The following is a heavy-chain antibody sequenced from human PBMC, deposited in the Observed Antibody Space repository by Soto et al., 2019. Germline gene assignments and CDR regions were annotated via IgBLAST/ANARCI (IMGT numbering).Heavy chain of an antibody. J-gene: IGHJ4*02. V-gene: IGHV4-59*08. Sequence: TSETLSLTCTVSGGSVSNFYWSWIRQSPGKGLEWIGYIYYSGSVSYNPSLQSRVSISIDTSKDQFSLKLSSVTAADTAIYYCAKGNGYYFYWGPGTLVTVSS. CDR2: IYYSGSV. CDR3: AKGNGYYFY. D-gene: IGHD1-26*01. CDR1: GGSVSNFY.